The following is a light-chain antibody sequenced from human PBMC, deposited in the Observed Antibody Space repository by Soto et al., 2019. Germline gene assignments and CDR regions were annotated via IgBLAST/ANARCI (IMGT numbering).Light chain of an antibody. CDR3: QQYISNFLDWT. V-gene: IGKV1-5*03. J-gene: IGKJ1*01. CDR2: KAS. CDR1: QSISSW. Sequence: DLQMTQSPSTLSASIGDRVTITCRASQSISSWLAWFQQKPGKAPKLLIYKASSLETGVPSRFSGSGSGTEFTLTISSLQPDDFATYYCQQYISNFLDWTFGQGTKVEIK.